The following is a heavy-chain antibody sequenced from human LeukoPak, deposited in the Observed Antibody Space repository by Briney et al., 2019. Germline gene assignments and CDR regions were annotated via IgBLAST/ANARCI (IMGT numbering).Heavy chain of an antibody. CDR2: IYYSGST. CDR3: ARLGTIFGVVIATDDY. Sequence: SETLSLTCTVSGGSISSYYWGWIRQPPGKGLEWIGSIYYSGSTYYNPSLKSRVTISVDTSKNQFSLKLSSVTAADRAVYYCARLGTIFGVVIATDDYWGQGTLVTVSS. D-gene: IGHD3-3*01. CDR1: GGSISSYY. J-gene: IGHJ4*02. V-gene: IGHV4-39*01.